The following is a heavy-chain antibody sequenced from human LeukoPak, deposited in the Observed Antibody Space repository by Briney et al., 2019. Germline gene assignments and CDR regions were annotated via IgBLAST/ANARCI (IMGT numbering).Heavy chain of an antibody. V-gene: IGHV4-61*01. D-gene: IGHD6-13*01. CDR2: ISYSGST. CDR1: GGSVSSGTYY. Sequence: SETLSLTCTVSGGSVSSGTYYWSWIRQPPGKGLEWIGYISYSGSTNHNASLKSRVTISGDTSKNQFSLNVSSVTAADTAVYYCARGGDAAGTNYWGQGTLVTVSS. J-gene: IGHJ4*02. CDR3: ARGGDAAGTNY.